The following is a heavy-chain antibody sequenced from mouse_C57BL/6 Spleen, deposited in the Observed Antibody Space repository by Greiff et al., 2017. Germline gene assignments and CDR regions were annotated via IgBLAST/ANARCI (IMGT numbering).Heavy chain of an antibody. J-gene: IGHJ3*01. CDR1: GYTFTDYY. CDR3: ARGAQATWFAY. V-gene: IGHV1-26*01. Sequence: EVQLQQSGPELVKPGASVKISCKASGYTFTDYYMNWVKQSHGKSLEWIGDINPNNGGTSYNQKFKGKATLTVDKSSSTAYMELRSLTSEDSAVYYCARGAQATWFAYWGQGTLVTVSS. D-gene: IGHD3-2*02. CDR2: INPNNGGT.